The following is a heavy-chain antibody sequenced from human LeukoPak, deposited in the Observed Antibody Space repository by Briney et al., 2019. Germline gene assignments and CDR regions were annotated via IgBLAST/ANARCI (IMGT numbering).Heavy chain of an antibody. D-gene: IGHD3-22*01. J-gene: IGHJ4*02. CDR1: GFTFDDYA. Sequence: PGGSLRLSCAASGFTFDDYAMHWVRQAPGKGLEWVSGISWNSGSIGYADSVKGRFTISRDNAKNSLYLQMNSLRAEDTALYYCAKDSEYYYDSSGYSDYWGQGTLVTVSS. CDR2: ISWNSGSI. CDR3: AKDSEYYYDSSGYSDY. V-gene: IGHV3-9*01.